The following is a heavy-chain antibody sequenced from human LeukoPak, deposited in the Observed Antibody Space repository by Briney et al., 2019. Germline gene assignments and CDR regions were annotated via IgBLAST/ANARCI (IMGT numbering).Heavy chain of an antibody. J-gene: IGHJ5*02. CDR2: INPNSGGT. V-gene: IGHV1-2*02. D-gene: IGHD4-17*01. CDR3: ARDRLYGDYVGWFDP. Sequence: ASVKVSCTASGYIFTDDYIHWVRQAPGQGLEWMGWINPNSGGTNYAQKFQGRVTMTRDTSISTAYMELSRLRSGDTAVYYCARDRLYGDYVGWFDPWGQGTLVTVSS. CDR1: GYIFTDDY.